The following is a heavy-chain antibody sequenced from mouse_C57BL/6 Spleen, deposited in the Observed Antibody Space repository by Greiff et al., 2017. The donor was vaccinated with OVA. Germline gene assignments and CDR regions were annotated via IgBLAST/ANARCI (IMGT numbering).Heavy chain of an antibody. CDR1: GYTFTSYW. CDR2: IDPSDSET. J-gene: IGHJ3*01. CDR3: ARCGYDYPWLAY. Sequence: VQLQQPGAELVRPGSSVKLSCKASGYTFTSYWMHWVTQRPIQGLEWIGNIDPSDSETHYNQKFKDKATLTVDESSSTAYMQLSSLTSEDSAVYYCARCGYDYPWLAYWGQGTLVTVSA. D-gene: IGHD2-4*01. V-gene: IGHV1-52*01.